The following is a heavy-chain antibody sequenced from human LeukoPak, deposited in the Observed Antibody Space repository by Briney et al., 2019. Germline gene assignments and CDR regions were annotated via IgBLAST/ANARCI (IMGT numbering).Heavy chain of an antibody. V-gene: IGHV3-30*03. D-gene: IGHD2-15*01. CDR2: ISYDGSNK. Sequence: GRSLRLSCAASGFTFSSYGMHWVRQAPGKGLEWVAVISYDGSNKYYADSVKGRFTISRDNSKNTLYLQMNSLRAEDTAVYYCARDHRYCSGGSCYSGGFDPWGQGTLVTVSS. CDR1: GFTFSSYG. J-gene: IGHJ5*02. CDR3: ARDHRYCSGGSCYSGGFDP.